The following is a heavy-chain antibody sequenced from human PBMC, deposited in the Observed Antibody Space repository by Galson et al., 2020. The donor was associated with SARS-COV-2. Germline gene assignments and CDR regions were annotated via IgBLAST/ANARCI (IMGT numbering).Heavy chain of an antibody. CDR1: GNSFSISDYY. J-gene: IGHJ4*02. Sequence: SETLSLTCTVSGNSFSISDYYWGWIRQPPGKGLEWIGNIYYSGSTYYNPSLKSRVTISVDTSKNQFSLKLSSVTAADTAVYYCARAQGNMIFGVVIIEYFDYWGQGTLVTVSS. V-gene: IGHV4-39*07. D-gene: IGHD3-3*01. CDR2: IYYSGST. CDR3: ARAQGNMIFGVVIIEYFDY.